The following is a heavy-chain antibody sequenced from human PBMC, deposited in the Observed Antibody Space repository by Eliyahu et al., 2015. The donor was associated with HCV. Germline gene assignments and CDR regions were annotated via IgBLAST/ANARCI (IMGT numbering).Heavy chain of an antibody. V-gene: IGHV4-39*01. CDR1: GGSISGSSFY. CDR2: IFYSGAT. J-gene: IGHJ5*02. CDR3: ARSIDHYYGSSDFYYWFDP. D-gene: IGHD3-22*01. Sequence: QLQLQESGPGLVKPSETLSPTCTVSGGSISGSSFYXGWXRXPPGKGLEWIGNIFYSGATFYNPSLKSRVTISVDTSKNQFSLKLSSVTAADTAMYYCARSIDHYYGSSDFYYWFDPWGQGVLVTVSS.